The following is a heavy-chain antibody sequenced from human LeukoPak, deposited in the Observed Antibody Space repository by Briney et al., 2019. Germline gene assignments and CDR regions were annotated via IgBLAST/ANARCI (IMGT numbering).Heavy chain of an antibody. CDR3: VKAFVVGATLDASDT. D-gene: IGHD2-15*01. J-gene: IGHJ3*02. Sequence: GGSLRLFCESSGFTFRSYALSWVRQAPGQGLEWVSSISGSDDSTYYADSLKGRFTISRDNSKNTLYLQMNSLRAEDTAIYYCVKAFVVGATLDASDTWGQGTMVTVSS. CDR1: GFTFRSYA. CDR2: ISGSDDST. V-gene: IGHV3-23*01.